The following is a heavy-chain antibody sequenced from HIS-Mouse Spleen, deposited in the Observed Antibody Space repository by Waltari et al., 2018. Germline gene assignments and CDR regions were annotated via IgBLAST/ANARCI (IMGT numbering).Heavy chain of an antibody. V-gene: IGHV3-30*04. CDR3: ARGAVAGDAFDI. CDR1: GFTFSSHA. Sequence: QVQLVECGGGVVRPGWSLRLSCEASGFTFSSHAMPWVRQAPGKGLEWVAVISYDGSNKYYADSVKGRFTISRDNSKNTLYLQMNSLRAEDTAVYYCARGAVAGDAFDIWGQGTMVTVSS. D-gene: IGHD6-19*01. J-gene: IGHJ3*02. CDR2: ISYDGSNK.